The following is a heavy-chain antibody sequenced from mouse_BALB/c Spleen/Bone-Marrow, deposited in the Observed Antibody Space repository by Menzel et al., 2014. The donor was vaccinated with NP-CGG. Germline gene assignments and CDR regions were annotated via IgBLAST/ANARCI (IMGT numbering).Heavy chain of an antibody. Sequence: VKLVESGPGLVAPSQSLSITCTVSGFSLTSYGVHWVRQPPGKGLEWLGVIGIGGSTNYNSALMSRLSISKDNSKSQVFLKMNSLQTDDTAMYYCARASYYYGSRYDYWGQGTTLTVSS. CDR1: GFSLTSYG. J-gene: IGHJ2*01. V-gene: IGHV2-9*02. CDR3: ARASYYYGSRYDY. D-gene: IGHD1-1*01. CDR2: IGIGGST.